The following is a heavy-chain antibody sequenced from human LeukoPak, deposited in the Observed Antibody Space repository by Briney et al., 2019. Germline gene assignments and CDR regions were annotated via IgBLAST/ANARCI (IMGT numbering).Heavy chain of an antibody. V-gene: IGHV4-30-4*01. CDR2: IYYSGST. J-gene: IGHJ5*02. Sequence: SETLSLTCTVSGGSLSSGDYYWSWIRQPPGTGLEWLGYIYYSGSTYYNPSLKSRVTISVDTSKNQFSLKLSSVTAADTAVYYCARDQKGRYYYDSSGYYQENWFDPWGQGTLVTVSS. CDR1: GGSLSSGDYY. D-gene: IGHD3-22*01. CDR3: ARDQKGRYYYDSSGYYQENWFDP.